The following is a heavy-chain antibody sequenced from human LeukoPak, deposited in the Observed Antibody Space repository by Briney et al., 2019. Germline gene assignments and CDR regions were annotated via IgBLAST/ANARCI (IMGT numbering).Heavy chain of an antibody. CDR1: GGSISSYY. V-gene: IGHV4-59*08. D-gene: IGHD6-19*01. CDR3: ASLPAGRGY. CDR2: IYYSGST. J-gene: IGHJ4*02. Sequence: PSETLSLTCTVSGGSISSYYWSWIRQPPGKGLEWIGYIYYSGSTNYNPSLKSRVTISVDTSKNQFSLKLSSVTAADTAVYYCASLPAGRGYWGQGTLVTVSS.